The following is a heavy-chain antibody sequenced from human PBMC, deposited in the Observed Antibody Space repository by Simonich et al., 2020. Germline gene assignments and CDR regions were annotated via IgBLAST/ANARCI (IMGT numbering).Heavy chain of an antibody. CDR1: GGSISSSSYY. CDR2: IYYSGTT. CDR3: ARWAYSSSYFDY. V-gene: IGHV4-39*01. Sequence: QLQLQESGPGLVKPSETLSLTCTVSGGSISSSSYYWGWIRQPPGKGLEWIGSIYYSGTTDYNPSLKSRVTISVDTSKNQFSLKLSSVTAADTAVYYCARWAYSSSYFDYWGQGTLVTVSS. D-gene: IGHD6-6*01. J-gene: IGHJ4*02.